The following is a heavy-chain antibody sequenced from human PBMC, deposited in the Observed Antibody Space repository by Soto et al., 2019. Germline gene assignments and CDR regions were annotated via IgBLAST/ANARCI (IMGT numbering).Heavy chain of an antibody. D-gene: IGHD2-15*01. Sequence: PSETLSLTCTVSGGSISSGGYYWSWIRQHPGKGLEWIGYIYYSGSTYYNPSLKSRVTISVDTSKNQFSLKLSSVTAADTAVYYCAREWSSSFDYWGQGTLVTVSS. CDR2: IYYSGST. CDR3: AREWSSSFDY. V-gene: IGHV4-31*03. CDR1: GGSISSGGYY. J-gene: IGHJ4*02.